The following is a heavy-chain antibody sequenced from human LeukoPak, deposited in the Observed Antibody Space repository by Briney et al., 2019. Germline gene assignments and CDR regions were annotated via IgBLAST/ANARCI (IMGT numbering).Heavy chain of an antibody. D-gene: IGHD6-13*01. CDR1: GFTFSSYS. V-gene: IGHV3-21*01. CDR3: AKDSSSWYYFDY. Sequence: GGSLRLSCAASGFTFSSYSMNWVRQAPGKGLEWVSSINSSSSYIYYADSGKGRFTIYRDNAKNSLYLQMNSLRAEDTAVYYCAKDSSSWYYFDYWGQGTLVTVSS. J-gene: IGHJ4*02. CDR2: INSSSSYI.